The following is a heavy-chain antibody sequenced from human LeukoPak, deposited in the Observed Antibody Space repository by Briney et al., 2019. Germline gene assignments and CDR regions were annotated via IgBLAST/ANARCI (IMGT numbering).Heavy chain of an antibody. CDR3: ARGQPTVTTSGFDY. CDR1: GGSFSGYY. D-gene: IGHD4-17*01. V-gene: IGHV4-34*01. J-gene: IGHJ4*02. CDR2: INHSGST. Sequence: SETLSLTCAVYGGSFSGYYWSWIRQPPGKGLEWIGEINHSGSTNYNPSLKSRVTISVDTSKNQFSLKLSSVTAAGTAVYYCARGQPTVTTSGFDYWGQGTLVTVSS.